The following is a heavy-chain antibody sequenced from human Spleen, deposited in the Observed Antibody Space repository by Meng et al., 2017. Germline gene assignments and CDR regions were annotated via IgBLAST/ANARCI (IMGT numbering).Heavy chain of an antibody. Sequence: ETLSLTCATSGFAFDIHAMTWVRQVPGQGLEWVSAITCSGDNTYYADSVKGRFTVSRDNSKNIVYLQMNSLRAEDTAVYYCGRDLGKCGVGATPDPWGQGTLVTVSS. J-gene: IGHJ5*02. CDR3: GRDLGKCGVGATPDP. CDR2: ITCSGDNT. CDR1: GFAFDIHA. D-gene: IGHD1-26*01. V-gene: IGHV3-23*01.